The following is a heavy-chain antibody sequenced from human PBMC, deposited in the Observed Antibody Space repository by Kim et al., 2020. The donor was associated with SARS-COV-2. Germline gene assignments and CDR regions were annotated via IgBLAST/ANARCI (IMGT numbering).Heavy chain of an antibody. CDR1: GGSISSSSYY. Sequence: SETLSLTCTVSGGSISSSSYYWGWIRQPPGKGLEWIGSIYYSGSTYYNPSLKSRVTISVDTSKNQFSLKLSSVTAADTAVYYCAGEIVVVPAAKYYYYGMDVWGQGTTVTVSS. V-gene: IGHV4-39*07. J-gene: IGHJ6*02. CDR2: IYYSGST. CDR3: AGEIVVVPAAKYYYYGMDV. D-gene: IGHD2-2*01.